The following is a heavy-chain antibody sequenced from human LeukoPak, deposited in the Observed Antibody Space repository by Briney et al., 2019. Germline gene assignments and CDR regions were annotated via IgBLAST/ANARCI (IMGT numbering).Heavy chain of an antibody. D-gene: IGHD6-19*01. J-gene: IGHJ4*02. V-gene: IGHV3-23*01. CDR1: GFTFSSYA. Sequence: GGSLRLSCAASGFTFSSYAMSWVRQAPGKGLEWDSAISGSGGSTYYADSVKGRFTISRDNSKNTLYLQMNSLRAEDTAVYYCARGGYSSGWPFDYWGQGTLVTVSS. CDR3: ARGGYSSGWPFDY. CDR2: ISGSGGST.